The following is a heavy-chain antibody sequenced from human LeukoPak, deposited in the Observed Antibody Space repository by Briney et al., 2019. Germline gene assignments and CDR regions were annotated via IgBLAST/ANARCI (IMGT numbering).Heavy chain of an antibody. V-gene: IGHV3-30*04. CDR2: ISYDGSNK. CDR1: GFTFSTYA. CDR3: ARDPAMIAGYFDY. J-gene: IGHJ4*02. D-gene: IGHD3-22*01. Sequence: GGSLRRSCAASGFTFSTYAMHWFRQAPAKGLDGVAVISYDGSNKYYADSVKGRFTISRDNSKNTLYLQMNSLRAEDTAVYYCARDPAMIAGYFDYWGQGTLVTVSS.